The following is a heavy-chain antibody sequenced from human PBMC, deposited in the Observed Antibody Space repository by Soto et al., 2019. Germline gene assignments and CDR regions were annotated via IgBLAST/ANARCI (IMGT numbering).Heavy chain of an antibody. CDR1: GFTFNIYA. V-gene: IGHV3-23*01. Sequence: GGSLRLSCAASGFTFNIYAMSWVRQAPGKGLEWVSAISGSGGGTYYADSVEGRFTISRDNSNNTLYLQMSSLRAEDTAVYYCAKFGYYRSGRLLSYFQHWGQGTLVTVSS. CDR2: ISGSGGGT. J-gene: IGHJ1*01. D-gene: IGHD3-3*01. CDR3: AKFGYYRSGRLLSYFQH.